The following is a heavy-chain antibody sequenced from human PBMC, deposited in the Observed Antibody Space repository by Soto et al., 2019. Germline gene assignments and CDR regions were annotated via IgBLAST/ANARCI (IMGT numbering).Heavy chain of an antibody. D-gene: IGHD3-9*01. CDR1: SDSIGGLY. CDR3: ARASQCKSYFDCFAWLDY. V-gene: IGHV4-4*07. J-gene: IGHJ4*02. CDR2: IYSSGET. Sequence: SETLSLTCTVSSDSIGGLYWTWIRQPAGKGLEWIGRIYSSGETNYNPSLTGRVIMSLDTSKNQFSLNLTSVTAADTAVYYCARASQCKSYFDCFAWLDYWGQGTLVTVSS.